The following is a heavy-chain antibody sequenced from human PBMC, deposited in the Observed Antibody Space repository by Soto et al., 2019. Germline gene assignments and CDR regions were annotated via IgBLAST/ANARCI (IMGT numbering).Heavy chain of an antibody. J-gene: IGHJ4*02. CDR1: GYTFTSYG. Sequence: ASVNVSCKASGYTFTSYGISWVRQAPGQGLEWMGWISAYNGNTNYAQKLQGRVTMTTDTSTSTAYMELRSLRSDDTAVYYCARGRIEYSSSSVAEYWGQGTLVTVSS. CDR2: ISAYNGNT. CDR3: ARGRIEYSSSSVAEY. D-gene: IGHD6-6*01. V-gene: IGHV1-18*01.